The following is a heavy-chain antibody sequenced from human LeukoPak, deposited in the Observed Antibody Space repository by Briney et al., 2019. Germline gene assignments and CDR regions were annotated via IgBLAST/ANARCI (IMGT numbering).Heavy chain of an antibody. Sequence: ASVEVSCKASGYTFTSYHMHWVRQAPGQGLEWMGIINPSGGTTNYAQKFRGRVTMTRDMSTSTVYMELSSLRSEDTAVYYCASSTPPNGGILEWLDYWGQGTLVTVSS. CDR2: INPSGGTT. J-gene: IGHJ4*02. CDR3: ASSTPPNGGILEWLDY. D-gene: IGHD3-3*01. CDR1: GYTFTSYH. V-gene: IGHV1-46*01.